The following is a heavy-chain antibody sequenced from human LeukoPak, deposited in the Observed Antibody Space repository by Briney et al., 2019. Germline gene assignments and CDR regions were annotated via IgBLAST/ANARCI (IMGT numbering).Heavy chain of an antibody. Sequence: SVKVSCKTSGATFSDYALNWVRQAPGQGLEWMGGIIPIFGTPNYAQKFQGRVTITADKSTSTVYMDLSSLRSEDTAVYYCATQYSSSYALPFDIWGQGTMVTVSS. CDR2: IIPIFGTP. D-gene: IGHD6-6*01. V-gene: IGHV1-69*06. CDR1: GATFSDYA. J-gene: IGHJ3*02. CDR3: ATQYSSSYALPFDI.